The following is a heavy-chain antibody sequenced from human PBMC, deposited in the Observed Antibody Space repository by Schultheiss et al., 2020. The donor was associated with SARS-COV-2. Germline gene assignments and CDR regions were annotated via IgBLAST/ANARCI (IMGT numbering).Heavy chain of an antibody. J-gene: IGHJ6*02. D-gene: IGHD3-16*01. Sequence: ASVKVSCKASGYTFTSYDINWVRQATGQGLEWMGWISAYNGNTNYAQKLQGRVTMTTDTSTSTAYMELRSLRSDDTAVYYCARERGGGYYYYGMDVWGQGTTVTVSS. CDR1: GYTFTSYD. CDR3: ARERGGGYYYYGMDV. V-gene: IGHV1-18*01. CDR2: ISAYNGNT.